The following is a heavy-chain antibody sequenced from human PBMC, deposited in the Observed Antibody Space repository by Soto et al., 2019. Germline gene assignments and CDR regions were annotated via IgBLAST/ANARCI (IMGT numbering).Heavy chain of an antibody. J-gene: IGHJ4*02. CDR2: INGDGSGT. V-gene: IGHV3-74*01. D-gene: IGHD3-16*01. Sequence: EVQLVESGGGLVQPGGSLRLSCAASGFSLTNHWMHWVRQAPGKGLVWVSRINGDGSGTSYADSVKGRFTISRDDVKNSVYLQMNSLRAEDTAVYYCGSVFERWGQGTLVTVSS. CDR3: GSVFER. CDR1: GFSLTNHW.